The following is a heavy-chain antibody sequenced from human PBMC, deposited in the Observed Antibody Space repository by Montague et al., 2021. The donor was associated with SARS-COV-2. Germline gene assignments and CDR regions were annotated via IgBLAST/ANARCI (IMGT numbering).Heavy chain of an antibody. CDR3: TTTPTFRPPYYYYGMDV. D-gene: IGHD2/OR15-2a*01. Sequence: SLRLSCAASGFTFSNAWMSWVRQAPGKGLEWVGRIKSKTDGGTTDYAAPVKGRFTISRDDFKNTLYLQMNSLKIGDTAVYFCTTTPTFRPPYYYYGMDVWGQGTTVTVSS. J-gene: IGHJ6*02. CDR2: IKSKTDGGTT. V-gene: IGHV3-15*01. CDR1: GFTFSNAW.